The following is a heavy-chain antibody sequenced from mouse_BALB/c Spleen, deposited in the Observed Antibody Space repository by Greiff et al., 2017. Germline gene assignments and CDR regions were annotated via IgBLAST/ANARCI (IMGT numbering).Heavy chain of an antibody. CDR2: INPGSGGT. V-gene: IGHV1-54*01. J-gene: IGHJ2*01. Sequence: LQESGAELVRPGTSVKVSCKASGYAFTNYLIEWVKQRPGQGLEWIGVINPGSGGTNYNEKFKGKATLTADKSSSTAYMQLSSLTSDDSAVYFCARGDYGSSPFDYWGQGTTLTVSS. D-gene: IGHD1-1*01. CDR3: ARGDYGSSPFDY. CDR1: GYAFTNYL.